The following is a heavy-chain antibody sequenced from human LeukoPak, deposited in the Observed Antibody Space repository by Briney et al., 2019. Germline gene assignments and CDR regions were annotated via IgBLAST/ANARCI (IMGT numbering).Heavy chain of an antibody. CDR2: INHSGST. CDR3: ARRDPQVRGVDY. J-gene: IGHJ4*02. D-gene: IGHD3-10*01. CDR1: GGSFSGYY. V-gene: IGHV4-34*01. Sequence: SETLSLTCAVYGGSFSGYYWSWSRQPPGKGLEWSGEINHSGSTNYNPSLKSRVTISVDTSKNQFSLKLSSVTAADTAVYYCARRDPQVRGVDYWGQGTLVTVSS.